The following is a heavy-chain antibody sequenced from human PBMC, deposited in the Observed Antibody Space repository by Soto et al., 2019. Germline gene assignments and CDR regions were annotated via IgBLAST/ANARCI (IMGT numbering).Heavy chain of an antibody. D-gene: IGHD5-18*01. V-gene: IGHV4-59*01. CDR1: GGSISNYY. CDR3: ARGIQLWQYYFDY. Sequence: PSETLSLTCTVSGGSISNYYWSWLRQPPGKGLEWIGYIYYSGSTNYNPSLKSRVTISVDTSKNQFSLKLSSVTAADTAVYYCARGIQLWQYYFDYWGQGTLVTVSS. J-gene: IGHJ4*02. CDR2: IYYSGST.